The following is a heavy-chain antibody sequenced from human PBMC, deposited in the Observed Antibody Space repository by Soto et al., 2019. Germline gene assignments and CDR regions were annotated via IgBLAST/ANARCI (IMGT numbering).Heavy chain of an antibody. D-gene: IGHD4-17*01. CDR3: SRGTVTTGALFDY. V-gene: IGHV1-3*01. CDR1: GYIFINYA. Sequence: QVQLVQSGAEVKKPGASVKVSCKASGYIFINYAIHWVRQAPGQRLEWMGWINAGAGNTRYSQNFQGRVTITSDKYATTAHMEVSSLRSEDTAVFYCSRGTVTTGALFDYWGQGTLVTVSS. CDR2: INAGAGNT. J-gene: IGHJ4*02.